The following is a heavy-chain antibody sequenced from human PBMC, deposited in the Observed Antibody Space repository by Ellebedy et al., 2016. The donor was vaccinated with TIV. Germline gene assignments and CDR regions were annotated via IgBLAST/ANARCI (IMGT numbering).Heavy chain of an antibody. CDR3: AKDPWGVGPAFDI. Sequence: PGGSLRLSCAASGFTFSNDAMSWVRQAPGKGLEWVSAISDSGGRTYYVDSVKGRFTISRDNSKNPLYLQIDSLRADDTAIYYCAKDPWGVGPAFDIWGQGTMVTVSS. D-gene: IGHD1-26*01. V-gene: IGHV3-23*01. CDR1: GFTFSNDA. CDR2: ISDSGGRT. J-gene: IGHJ3*02.